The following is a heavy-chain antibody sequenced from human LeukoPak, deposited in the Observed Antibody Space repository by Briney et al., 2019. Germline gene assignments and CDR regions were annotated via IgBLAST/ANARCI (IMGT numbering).Heavy chain of an antibody. V-gene: IGHV4-34*01. CDR1: GGSFSGYY. J-gene: IGHJ4*02. D-gene: IGHD2-21*02. CDR2: INHSGST. CDR3: ASTFYRRIVVVTASEYYFGY. Sequence: SETLSLTCALYGGSFSGYYWSWIRQPPGKGLEWIGEINHSGSTNYNPSLKSRVTISVDTSKNQFSLKLSSVTAADTAVYYCASTFYRRIVVVTASEYYFGYWGQGTLVTVSS.